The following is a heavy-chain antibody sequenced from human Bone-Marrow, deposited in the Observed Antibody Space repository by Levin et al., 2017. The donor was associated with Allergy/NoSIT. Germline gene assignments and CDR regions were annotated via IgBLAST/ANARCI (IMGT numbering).Heavy chain of an antibody. D-gene: IGHD3-16*01. CDR2: ISNDGNNQ. J-gene: IGHJ2*01. CDR3: AREPNWGSQYFDL. CDR1: GFTFSTYH. Sequence: SCAASGFTFSTYHMHWIRQAPGKGLEWVAFISNDGNNQNYADSVKGRFTISRDNSKNTLFLQMNSLRVEDTAVYYCAREPNWGSQYFDLWGRGTQVTVSS. V-gene: IGHV3-30-3*01.